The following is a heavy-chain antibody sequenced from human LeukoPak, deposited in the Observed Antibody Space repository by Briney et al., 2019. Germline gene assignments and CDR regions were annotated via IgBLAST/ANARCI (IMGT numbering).Heavy chain of an antibody. CDR1: GFTFSSYC. V-gene: IGHV3-7*01. D-gene: IGHD5-12*01. J-gene: IGHJ4*02. CDR2: IKQDGSEK. Sequence: GGSLRLSCAASGFTFSSYCMSWVRQAPGKGLEWVANIKQDGSEKYYVDSVKGRFTISRDNAKNSLYLQMSSLRAEDTAVYYCALAVTKYGGYAWGQGTLVTVSS. CDR3: ALAVTKYGGYA.